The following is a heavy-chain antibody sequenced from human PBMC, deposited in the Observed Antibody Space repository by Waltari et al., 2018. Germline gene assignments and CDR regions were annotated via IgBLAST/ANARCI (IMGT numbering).Heavy chain of an antibody. D-gene: IGHD1-26*01. CDR1: GYSISSGYY. CDR2: IYHSGST. CDR3: ARHVRIVGATINWFDP. Sequence: QVQLQESGPGLVKPSETLSLTCAVSGYSISSGYYWGWIRQPPGKGLEWIGSIYHSGSTYYNPSLKSRVTISVDTSKNQFSLKLSSVTAADTAVYYCARHVRIVGATINWFDPWGQGTLVTVSS. V-gene: IGHV4-38-2*01. J-gene: IGHJ5*02.